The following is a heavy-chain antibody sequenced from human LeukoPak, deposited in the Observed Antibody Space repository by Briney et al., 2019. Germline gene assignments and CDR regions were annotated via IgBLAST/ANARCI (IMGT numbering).Heavy chain of an antibody. CDR2: ISSSSSYT. D-gene: IGHD1-1*01. CDR3: ARARNEGDYFDY. V-gene: IGHV3-21*01. CDR1: GFTFSTYT. Sequence: GGSLRLSCAASGFTFSTYTINWVRQAPGKGLEWVSSISSSSSYTYYADSVKGRFTISRDNAKNSLYLQMNSLRAEDTAVYYCARARNEGDYFDYWGQGTLVTVSS. J-gene: IGHJ4*02.